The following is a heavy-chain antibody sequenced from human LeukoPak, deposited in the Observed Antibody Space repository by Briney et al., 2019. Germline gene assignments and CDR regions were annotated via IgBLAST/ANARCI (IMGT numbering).Heavy chain of an antibody. D-gene: IGHD4-17*01. CDR2: IYYSGST. CDR1: GGSISSSSYY. J-gene: IGHJ4*02. CDR3: ARAVTTVDY. V-gene: IGHV4-39*07. Sequence: PSETLSLTCTVSGGSISSSSYYWGWIRQPPGTGLGWIGSIYYSGSTYYNPSLKSRVTISVDTSKNQFSLKLSSVTAADTAVYYCARAVTTVDYWGQGTLVTVSS.